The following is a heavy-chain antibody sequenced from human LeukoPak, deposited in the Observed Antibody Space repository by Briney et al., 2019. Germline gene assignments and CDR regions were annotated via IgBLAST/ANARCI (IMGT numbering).Heavy chain of an antibody. Sequence: PGGSLRLSCAASGFTFSSYSMNWVRQAPGKGLEWVSSISSSSSYIYYADSVKGRFTISRDNAKNSLYPQMNSLRAEDTAVYYCARDSDYYDSSGYDTFDYWGQGTLVTVSS. D-gene: IGHD3-22*01. CDR2: ISSSSSYI. V-gene: IGHV3-21*01. J-gene: IGHJ4*02. CDR3: ARDSDYYDSSGYDTFDY. CDR1: GFTFSSYS.